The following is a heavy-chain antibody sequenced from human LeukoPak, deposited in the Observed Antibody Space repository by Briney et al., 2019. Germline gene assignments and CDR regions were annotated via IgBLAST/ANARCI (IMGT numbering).Heavy chain of an antibody. CDR2: ISGSGGST. J-gene: IGHJ4*02. D-gene: IGHD3-3*01. CDR3: ATDVDYDFWSGYLDY. V-gene: IGHV3-23*01. Sequence: PGGSLRLSCAASGFTFSSYAMSWVRQAPGKGLEWVSAISGSGGSTYYADSVKGRFTISRDNSKNTLYLQMNSLRAEDTAVYYCATDVDYDFWSGYLDYWGQGTLVTVSS. CDR1: GFTFSSYA.